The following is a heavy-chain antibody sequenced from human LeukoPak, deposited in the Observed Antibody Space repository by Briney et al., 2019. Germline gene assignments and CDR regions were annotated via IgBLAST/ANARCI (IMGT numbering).Heavy chain of an antibody. J-gene: IGHJ5*02. V-gene: IGHV4-59*01. CDR3: ASQGYCGGGTCHNWFDP. CDR2: IYYSGST. Sequence: SETLSLTCTVSRGSMNNYHWTWIRQPPGKGLEWIGHIYYSGSTNYNPSLKSRVTISVDTSKNQFSLKLSSVTAADTAVYYCASQGYCGGGTCHNWFDPWGQGTLVTVSS. CDR1: RGSMNNYH. D-gene: IGHD2-15*01.